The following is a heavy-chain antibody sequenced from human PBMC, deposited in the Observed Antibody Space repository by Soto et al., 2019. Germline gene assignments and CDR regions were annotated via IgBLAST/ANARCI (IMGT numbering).Heavy chain of an antibody. Sequence: SETLSLTCTVSGGSVSSGSYYWSWIRQPPGKGLEWIGYIYYSGSTNYNPSLKSRVTISVDTSKNQFSLKLSSVTAADTAVYYCARETVYYDILTGCYYYYGMDVWGQGTTVTVSS. J-gene: IGHJ6*02. V-gene: IGHV4-61*01. CDR3: ARETVYYDILTGCYYYYGMDV. CDR2: IYYSGST. D-gene: IGHD3-9*01. CDR1: GGSVSSGSYY.